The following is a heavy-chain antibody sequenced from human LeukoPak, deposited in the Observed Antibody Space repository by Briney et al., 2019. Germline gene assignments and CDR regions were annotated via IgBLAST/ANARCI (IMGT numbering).Heavy chain of an antibody. CDR2: ISAYNGNT. CDR3: ARLIMDSTQDY. D-gene: IGHD2-2*01. J-gene: IGHJ4*02. V-gene: IGHV1-18*04. CDR1: GYTFTSYG. Sequence: GASVKLSCKASGYTFTSYGISWVRQAPGQGLEWIGWISAYNGNTNYAQKLQGRVTMTTDTSTSTVYMELRSLRSDDTAVYYCARLIMDSTQDYWGQGTLVTVSS.